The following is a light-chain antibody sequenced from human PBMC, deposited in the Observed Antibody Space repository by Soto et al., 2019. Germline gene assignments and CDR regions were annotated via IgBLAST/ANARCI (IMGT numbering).Light chain of an antibody. Sequence: EIVLTQSPGTLSLSPGERATLSCRASQSVSSSYLAWYQQKPGQAPRLLIYGASSRATGIPDRFSGSGSGTDFTLTISRLEPEDFAVNYCQQYGVGPGTKVDIK. CDR3: QQYG. V-gene: IGKV3-20*01. CDR2: GAS. J-gene: IGKJ3*01. CDR1: QSVSSSY.